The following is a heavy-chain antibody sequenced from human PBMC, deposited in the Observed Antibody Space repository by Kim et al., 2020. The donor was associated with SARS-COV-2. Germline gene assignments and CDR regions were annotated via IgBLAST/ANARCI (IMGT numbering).Heavy chain of an antibody. J-gene: IGHJ6*02. CDR3: AREQAGGAYYYYGMDV. D-gene: IGHD6-13*01. CDR2: IKQDGSEK. V-gene: IGHV3-7*03. Sequence: GGSLRLSCAASGFTFSSYWMSWVRQAPGKGLEWVANIKQDGSEKYYVDSVKGRFTISRDNAKNSLYLQMNSLRAEDTAVYYCAREQAGGAYYYYGMDVWGQGTTVTVSS. CDR1: GFTFSSYW.